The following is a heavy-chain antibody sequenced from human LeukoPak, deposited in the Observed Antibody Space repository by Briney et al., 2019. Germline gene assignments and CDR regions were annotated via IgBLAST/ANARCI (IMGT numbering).Heavy chain of an antibody. Sequence: SGPTLVNPTQTLTLTCTFSGFPLSSSGVGVGWIRQPPGKALEWLALIYWDDDKRYSPSLKSRLTITKDTTKNQVVLTMTNMDPVDTATYYCVHLGVAAALDYWGQGTLVTVSS. CDR3: VHLGVAAALDY. V-gene: IGHV2-5*02. CDR1: GFPLSSSGVG. CDR2: IYWDDDK. D-gene: IGHD6-25*01. J-gene: IGHJ4*02.